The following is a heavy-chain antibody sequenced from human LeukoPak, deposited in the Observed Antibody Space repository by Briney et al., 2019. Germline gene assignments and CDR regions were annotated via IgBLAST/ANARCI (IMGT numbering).Heavy chain of an antibody. D-gene: IGHD2-15*01. CDR1: GFTFSSYG. Sequence: GGSLRLSCAASGFTFSSYGMHWVRQAPGKGLEWVSFIRYDGSNEYYADSVKGRFTISRDSSKNTLFLQMNRLRPEDAAVYYCAKAPVTTCRGAFCYPFDYWGLGTLVTVSS. CDR3: AKAPVTTCRGAFCYPFDY. V-gene: IGHV3-30*02. J-gene: IGHJ4*02. CDR2: IRYDGSNE.